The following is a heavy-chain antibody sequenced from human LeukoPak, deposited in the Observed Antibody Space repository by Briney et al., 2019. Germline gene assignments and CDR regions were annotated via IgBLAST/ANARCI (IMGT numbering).Heavy chain of an antibody. D-gene: IGHD2-15*01. CDR3: AKDSVEVTRYYYFGMDV. CDR2: ISYDGSDK. J-gene: IGHJ6*02. V-gene: IGHV3-30*18. CDR1: GFTFSNYG. Sequence: GRSLRLSCAASGFTFSNYGMHWVRQAPGKGLEWVAVISYDGSDKYYADSVKGRFTISRDNSKNTLYLQMSSLRAEDTAVYYCAKDSVEVTRYYYFGMDVWGQGTTVTVSS.